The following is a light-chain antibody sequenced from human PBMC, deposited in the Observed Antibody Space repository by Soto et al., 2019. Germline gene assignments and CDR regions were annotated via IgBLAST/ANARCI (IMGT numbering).Light chain of an antibody. CDR2: EVS. CDR1: SSDVGGYNY. J-gene: IGLJ1*01. V-gene: IGLV2-14*01. CDR3: TSYTSSNTAV. Sequence: QSALTQPASVSGSPGQAITISCTGTSSDVGGYNYVSWYQQHPGKAPKLMIYEVSNRPSGVSDRFSGSKSGNTASLTISGLQAEDEADYYCTSYTSSNTAVFGTGTKVTVL.